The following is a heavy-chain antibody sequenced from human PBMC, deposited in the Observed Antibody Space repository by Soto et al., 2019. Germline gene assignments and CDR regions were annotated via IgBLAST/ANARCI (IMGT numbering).Heavy chain of an antibody. Sequence: SETLSLTCAVYGGSFSGYYWSWIRQPPGEGLEWIGEINHSGSTNYNPSLKSRVTISVDTSKNQFSLKLSSVTAADTAVYYCARIMSPRGGYYYYGMDVWGQGTTVTVSS. J-gene: IGHJ6*02. CDR1: GGSFSGYY. D-gene: IGHD3-16*01. CDR2: INHSGST. V-gene: IGHV4-34*01. CDR3: ARIMSPRGGYYYYGMDV.